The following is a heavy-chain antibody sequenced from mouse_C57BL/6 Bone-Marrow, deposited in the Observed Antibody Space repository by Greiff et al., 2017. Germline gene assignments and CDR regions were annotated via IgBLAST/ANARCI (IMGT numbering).Heavy chain of an antibody. CDR2: IDPNSGGT. D-gene: IGHD2-3*01. CDR1: GYTFTSYW. CDR3: ARRGYDGYFYFDY. V-gene: IGHV1-62-3*01. J-gene: IGHJ2*01. Sequence: QVQLQQPGAELVKPGASVKLSCKASGYTFTSYWMHWVKQRPGRGLEWIGRIDPNSGGTKYNEKFKGKATLTADKSSSTAYMQLSSLTSEDSAVYFCARRGYDGYFYFDYWGQGTTLTVSS.